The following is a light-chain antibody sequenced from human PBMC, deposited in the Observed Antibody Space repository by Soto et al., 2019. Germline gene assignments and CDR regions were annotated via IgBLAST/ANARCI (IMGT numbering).Light chain of an antibody. CDR3: QQYGNSVT. V-gene: IGKV3-20*01. CDR1: QSVRSSY. Sequence: EIVLTQSPGTLSLSPGERATLSCRASQSVRSSYLAWYQQKPGQAPRLLIYGASSRASGIPDRFSGSGSGTGFTLTISRLEPEDFAVYYCQQYGNSVTFGGGTKVEIK. CDR2: GAS. J-gene: IGKJ4*01.